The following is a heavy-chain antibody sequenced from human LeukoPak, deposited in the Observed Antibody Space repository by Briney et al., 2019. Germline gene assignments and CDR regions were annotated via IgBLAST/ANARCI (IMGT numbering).Heavy chain of an antibody. CDR1: GFSLSTSGVG. CDR3: AHTEPYYYDMVWFDP. CDR2: IYWNDDK. Sequence: SGPTLVKPTRTLTLTCTFSGFSLSTSGVGVGWIRQPPEKALEWLALIYWNDDKRYSPSLKSRLTITKDTSKNQVVLTMTNMDPVDTATYYCAHTEPYYYDMVWFDPWGQGTLVTVSS. V-gene: IGHV2-5*01. J-gene: IGHJ5*02. D-gene: IGHD3-22*01.